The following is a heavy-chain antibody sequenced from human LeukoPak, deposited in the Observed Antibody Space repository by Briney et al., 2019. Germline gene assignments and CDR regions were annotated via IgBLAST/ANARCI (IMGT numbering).Heavy chain of an antibody. CDR2: IYNSGST. CDR3: ARDKVTVTGNWFDS. Sequence: SETLSLTCTVSGASINSGDYYWTWIRQPPGKGLEWIAYIYNSGSTYYNPSLKSRISMSVDTSKRQFSLNLMSVTGADTAIYYCARDKVTVTGNWFDSWGQGTLVAVSS. J-gene: IGHJ5*01. D-gene: IGHD4-17*01. CDR1: GASINSGDYY. V-gene: IGHV4-31*03.